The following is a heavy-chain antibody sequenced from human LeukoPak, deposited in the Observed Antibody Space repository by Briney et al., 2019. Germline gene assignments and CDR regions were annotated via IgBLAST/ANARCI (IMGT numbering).Heavy chain of an antibody. V-gene: IGHV1-24*01. Sequence: ASVKVSCKVSGYSLTEFSMHWVRQAPGEGLEWMGGFDPEDGSTIFAQRFQGRLTLTEDSSTDTAYMELSSLKSEDTAVYYCATDLRGTMVRGVLVDVWGKGTTVTVSS. CDR3: ATDLRGTMVRGVLVDV. J-gene: IGHJ6*04. D-gene: IGHD3-10*01. CDR2: FDPEDGST. CDR1: GYSLTEFS.